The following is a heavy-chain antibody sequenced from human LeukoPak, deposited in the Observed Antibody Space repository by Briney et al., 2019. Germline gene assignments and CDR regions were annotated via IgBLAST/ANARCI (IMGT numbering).Heavy chain of an antibody. CDR1: GYTFTIYD. D-gene: IGHD2-21*02. J-gene: IGHJ4*02. CDR2: MNPNSGNT. Sequence: ASVKVSCKASGYTFTIYDINWVRQATGQGLEWMGWMNPNSGNTGYAQKFQRRVTMTRNTSISTAYMELSSLRSEDTAVYYCARDNDSRDPPHFDYWGQGTLVTVSS. V-gene: IGHV1-8*01. CDR3: ARDNDSRDPPHFDY.